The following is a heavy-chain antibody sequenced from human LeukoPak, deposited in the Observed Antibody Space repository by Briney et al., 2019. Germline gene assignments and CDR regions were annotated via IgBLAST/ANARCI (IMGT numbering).Heavy chain of an antibody. CDR1: GFAFSSHE. CDR3: ARDGADDYNYHAHDF. D-gene: IGHD5-24*01. Sequence: GGSLILSCAASGFAFSSHEMNWVCQAPGKGLEWVSYISSSGSSIYYADSVKGRFTISRDNAQNSLYLQMNSLRADDTAAYYCARDGADDYNYHAHDFWGQGTMVTVSS. V-gene: IGHV3-48*03. CDR2: ISSSGSSI. J-gene: IGHJ3*01.